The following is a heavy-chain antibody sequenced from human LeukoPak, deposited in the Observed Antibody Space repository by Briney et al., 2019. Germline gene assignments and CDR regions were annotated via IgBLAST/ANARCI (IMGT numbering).Heavy chain of an antibody. CDR2: IYYSGST. D-gene: IGHD6-13*01. V-gene: IGHV4-59*01. CDR1: GGSISSYY. CDR3: ARVGSSWRYFDY. J-gene: IGHJ4*02. Sequence: PSETLSLTCTVSGGSISSYYWSWIRQPPGKELEWIGYIYYSGSTNYNPSLKSRVTISVDTSKNQFSLQLSSVTAADTAVYYCARVGSSWRYFDYWGQGTLVTVSS.